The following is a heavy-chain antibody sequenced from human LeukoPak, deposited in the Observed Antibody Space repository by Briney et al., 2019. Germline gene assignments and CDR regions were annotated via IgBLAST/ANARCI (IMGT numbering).Heavy chain of an antibody. CDR2: IWYDGSNK. J-gene: IGHJ4*01. CDR3: ARGRAGNYYNHNDY. Sequence: PGRSLRLSCAASGFTFSSYGMHWVRQAPGKGLEWVAVIWYDGSNKYYADSVKGRVTISRDNSKNTLYLQMNSLRAEDTAVYYCARGRAGNYYNHNDYWGQGTLVTVSS. V-gene: IGHV3-33*01. CDR1: GFTFSSYG. D-gene: IGHD3-10*01.